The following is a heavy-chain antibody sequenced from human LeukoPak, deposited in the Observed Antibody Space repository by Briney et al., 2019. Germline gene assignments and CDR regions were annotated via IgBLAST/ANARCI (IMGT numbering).Heavy chain of an antibody. J-gene: IGHJ4*02. V-gene: IGHV3-30*02. CDR2: IRYNGSNK. CDR3: AKDPGYSGSYYDY. D-gene: IGHD1-26*01. CDR1: GFTFSSYG. Sequence: HPGGSLRLSCAASGFTFSSYGMHWVRQAPGKGLEWVAFIRYNGSNKYYADSVKGRFTISRDNSKNTLYLQMNSLRAEDTAVYYCAKDPGYSGSYYDYWGQGTLVTVSS.